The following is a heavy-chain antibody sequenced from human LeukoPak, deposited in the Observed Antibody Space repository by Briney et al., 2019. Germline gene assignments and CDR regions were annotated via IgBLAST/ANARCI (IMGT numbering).Heavy chain of an antibody. CDR2: IIPILGIA. D-gene: IGHD6-19*01. Sequence: SVKVSCKASGGTFSSYAISWVRQAPGQGLEWMGRIIPILGIANYAQKFQGRVTITADKSTSTAYLELSSLRSEDTAVYYCASPRDPSGWAVRFDYWGQGTLVTVSS. CDR3: ASPRDPSGWAVRFDY. J-gene: IGHJ4*02. CDR1: GGTFSSYA. V-gene: IGHV1-69*04.